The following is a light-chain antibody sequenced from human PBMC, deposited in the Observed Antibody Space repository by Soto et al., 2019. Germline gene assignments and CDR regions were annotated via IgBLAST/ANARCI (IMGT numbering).Light chain of an antibody. CDR3: AMWHDSLRLWV. CDR2: GDD. J-gene: IGLJ3*02. Sequence: QSVLTQPPSASGTPGQRVTISCSGSGSNLGTTDVYWLQVLPGTAPKLLVHGDDKRPSGVPDRFSGSKSGTSASLAISGLRPEDEAEYYCAMWHDSLRLWVFGGGTQLTVL. CDR1: GSNLGTTD. V-gene: IGLV1-47*01.